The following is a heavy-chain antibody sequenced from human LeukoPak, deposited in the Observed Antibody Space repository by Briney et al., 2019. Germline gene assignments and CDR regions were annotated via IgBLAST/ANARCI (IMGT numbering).Heavy chain of an antibody. D-gene: IGHD3-10*01. CDR1: GYSFTSYW. J-gene: IGHJ6*02. CDR2: ISAYNGNT. V-gene: IGHV1-18*04. Sequence: GESLKISCKGSGYSFTSYWIGWVRQMPGKGLEWMGWISAYNGNTNYAQKLQGRVTMTTDTSTSTAYMELRSLRSDDTAVYYCARDRSYYTGGMDVWGQGTTVTVSS. CDR3: ARDRSYYTGGMDV.